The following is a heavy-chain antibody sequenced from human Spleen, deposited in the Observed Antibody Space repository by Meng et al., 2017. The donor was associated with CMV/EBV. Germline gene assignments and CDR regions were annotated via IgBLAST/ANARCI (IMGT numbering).Heavy chain of an antibody. Sequence: GESLKISCATSGFSFNKYRMNWVRQAPGKGLEWVSHISDSSDDIYYADSVKGRFTITRDNAKNSLFLQMNSLRAEDTAVYYCARERSGYFDYWGQGTLVTVSS. J-gene: IGHJ4*02. CDR2: ISDSSDDI. D-gene: IGHD2-15*01. V-gene: IGHV3-21*01. CDR3: ARERSGYFDY. CDR1: GFSFNKYR.